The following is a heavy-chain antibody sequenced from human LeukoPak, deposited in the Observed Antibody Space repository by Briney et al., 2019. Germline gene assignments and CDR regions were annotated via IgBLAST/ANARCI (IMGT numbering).Heavy chain of an antibody. D-gene: IGHD1-26*01. CDR3: ARLGEWELLPDY. CDR1: GGSVRSNNW. Sequence: PSETLSLTCVVSGGSVRSNNWWSWVRQSPGKGLEWIGEIYHSGNTNYSPSLRSRVSLSIDKSKNQLSLRLSSVTAADTAIYYYARLGEWELLPDYWGQGTLVIVSS. CDR2: IYHSGNT. V-gene: IGHV4/OR15-8*02. J-gene: IGHJ4*02.